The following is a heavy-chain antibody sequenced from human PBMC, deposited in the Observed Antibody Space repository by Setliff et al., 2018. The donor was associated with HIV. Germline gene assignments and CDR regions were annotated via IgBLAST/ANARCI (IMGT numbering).Heavy chain of an antibody. Sequence: ETLSLTCTISGGSFGVYRWSWIRQSAGRGLEWSGRIDSSGTTDYKPSLKGRVAISVDTSRNQFSLRVTSVTAADTAVYFCARDRHSSGLGSYGPWGPGILVTVSS. V-gene: IGHV4-4*07. J-gene: IGHJ5*02. CDR1: GGSFGVYR. D-gene: IGHD3-10*01. CDR3: ARDRHSSGLGSYGP. CDR2: IDSSGTT.